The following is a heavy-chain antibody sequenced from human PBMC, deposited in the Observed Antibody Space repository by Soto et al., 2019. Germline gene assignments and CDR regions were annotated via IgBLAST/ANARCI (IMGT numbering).Heavy chain of an antibody. CDR3: AKDVHYDSSGGLDH. D-gene: IGHD3-22*01. CDR1: GVTVEHYA. J-gene: IGHJ4*02. V-gene: IGHV3-23*01. Sequence: EVRLLASGGGLEPPGGSLRLSCATSGVTVEHYAMSWVRHAPGKGLECVSGICGGGGGTYYADSVKGRFIISRDNSKNTLYLQINGLSTEDTAVYFCAKDVHYDSSGGLDHWGQGTLVTVSS. CDR2: ICGGGGGT.